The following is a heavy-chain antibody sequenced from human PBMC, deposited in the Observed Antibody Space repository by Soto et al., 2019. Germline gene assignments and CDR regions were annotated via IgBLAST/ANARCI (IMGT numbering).Heavy chain of an antibody. CDR3: ARQGTYSNPGPHCLDP. V-gene: IGHV4-39*01. CDR1: GGSISSSSYY. J-gene: IGHJ5*02. CDR2: IYYSGST. D-gene: IGHD4-4*01. Sequence: ASDTLSLTCTVSGGSISSSSYYWGWIRQPPGKGLEWIGSIYYSGSTYYNPSLKSRVTISVDTSKNQFSLQLSSVTAADTAVYYCARQGTYSNPGPHCLDPCGQGTLVPVST.